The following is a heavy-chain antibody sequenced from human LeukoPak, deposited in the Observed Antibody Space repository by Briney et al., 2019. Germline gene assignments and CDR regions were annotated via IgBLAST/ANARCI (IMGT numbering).Heavy chain of an antibody. Sequence: SETLSLTCTVSGGSISSYYWSWIRQPPGKGLEWVGFIHQSGNANFSSSLKSRVTMSVDTSKNQFSLKLSSVTAADTAVYYCAGRHSSSWATLGYWGQGTLVTVSS. D-gene: IGHD6-13*01. V-gene: IGHV4-59*08. CDR2: IHQSGNA. J-gene: IGHJ4*02. CDR3: AGRHSSSWATLGY. CDR1: GGSISSYY.